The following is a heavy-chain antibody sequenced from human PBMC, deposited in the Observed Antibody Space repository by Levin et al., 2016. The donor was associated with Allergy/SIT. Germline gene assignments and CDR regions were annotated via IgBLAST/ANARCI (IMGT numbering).Heavy chain of an antibody. J-gene: IGHJ3*02. CDR2: ISSAGSTK. Sequence: GGSLRLSCVASAVTLTDYSLTWVRQAPGKGLEWVAYISSAGSTKRYGDSVKGRSTISRDNAKKSLYLELNSLRAEDTAVYYCAIIAVVRGEMSTRGAFDMWGQGTTVTVSS. V-gene: IGHV3-48*01. D-gene: IGHD6-19*01. CDR3: AIIAVVRGEMSTRGAFDM. CDR1: AVTLTDYS.